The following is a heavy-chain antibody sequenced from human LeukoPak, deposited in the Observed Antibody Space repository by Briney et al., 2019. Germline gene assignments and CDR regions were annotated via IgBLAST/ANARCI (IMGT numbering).Heavy chain of an antibody. CDR2: ISSSSSYI. Sequence: GGSLRLSCAASGFTFSSYSMNWVRQAPGKGLEWVSSISSSSSYIYYADSVKGRFTISRDNAKNSLYLQMNSLRAEVTAVYYCAREPRNRAYYYYYMDVWGKGTTVTVSS. CDR3: AREPRNRAYYYYYMDV. D-gene: IGHD2/OR15-2a*01. V-gene: IGHV3-21*01. CDR1: GFTFSSYS. J-gene: IGHJ6*03.